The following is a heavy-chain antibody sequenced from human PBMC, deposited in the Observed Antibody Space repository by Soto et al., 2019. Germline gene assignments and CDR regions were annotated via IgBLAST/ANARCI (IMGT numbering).Heavy chain of an antibody. J-gene: IGHJ5*02. D-gene: IGHD2-21*02. CDR3: AREIVTAGGNNYFDP. CDR1: GGTVASSHW. CDR2: VYHTGDT. Sequence: SETLSLTCGVSGGTVASSHWWSWVRQSPGGGLEWIGNVYHTGDTNLNPSLQSRVTISVDKSNNQFSLRLNSLTAADTAVYFCAREIVTAGGNNYFDPWGPGTLVTVSS. V-gene: IGHV4-4*02.